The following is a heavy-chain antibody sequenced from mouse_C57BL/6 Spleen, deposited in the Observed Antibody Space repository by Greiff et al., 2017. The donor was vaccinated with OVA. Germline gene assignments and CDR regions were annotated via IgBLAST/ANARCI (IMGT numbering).Heavy chain of an antibody. J-gene: IGHJ4*01. CDR1: GYTFTSYW. D-gene: IGHD1-1*01. Sequence: QVQLQQPGAELVKPGASVKLSCKASGYTFTSYWMQWVKQRPGQGLEWIGEIDPSDSYTNYNQKFKGKATLTVDTSSSTAYMQLSSLTSEDSAVYYCARRGTTVVATDYAMDYWGQGTSVTVSS. CDR2: IDPSDSYT. CDR3: ARRGTTVVATDYAMDY. V-gene: IGHV1-50*01.